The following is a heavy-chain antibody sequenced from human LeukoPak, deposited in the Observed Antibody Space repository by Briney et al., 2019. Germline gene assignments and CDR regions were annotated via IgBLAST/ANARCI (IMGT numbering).Heavy chain of an antibody. CDR3: ASSPIYSGSYYGYFQH. J-gene: IGHJ1*01. CDR1: GGTFSSYA. CDR2: IIPIFGTA. V-gene: IGHV1-69*05. D-gene: IGHD1-26*01. Sequence: SVKVSCKASGGTFSSYAISWVRQAPGQGLEWMGRIIPIFGTANYAQKFQGRVTITTDESTSTAYMELSSLGSEDTAVYYCASSPIYSGSYYGYFQHWGQGTLVTVSS.